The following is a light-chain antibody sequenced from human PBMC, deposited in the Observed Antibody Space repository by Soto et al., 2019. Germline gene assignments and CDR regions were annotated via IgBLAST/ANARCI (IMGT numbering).Light chain of an antibody. J-gene: IGLJ3*02. CDR2: GYN. CDR1: SSNIGAGYD. CDR3: QSYDSSLSGWV. V-gene: IGLV1-40*01. Sequence: QPVLTQPPSVSGAPGQRVTISCTGSSSNIGAGYDVHWYQQLPGTAPKLLIYGYNNRPSGVPDRFSGSQSGTSASLAITGLQAEDEADYYCQSYDSSLSGWVFGGGTKVTVL.